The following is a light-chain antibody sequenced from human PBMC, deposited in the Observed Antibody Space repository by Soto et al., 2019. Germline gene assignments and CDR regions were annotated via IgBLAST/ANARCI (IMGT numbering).Light chain of an antibody. CDR1: QSISSY. Sequence: DIQMTQSPSSLSASLGDSVTIXXRASQSISSYLNWYQQKPGKAPKLXIYAASSLQSGVPSRFSGSGSGTDFTLTISSLQPEDFATYYCQQSYSTPLTFGGGTKVDIK. V-gene: IGKV1-39*01. CDR3: QQSYSTPLT. CDR2: AAS. J-gene: IGKJ4*01.